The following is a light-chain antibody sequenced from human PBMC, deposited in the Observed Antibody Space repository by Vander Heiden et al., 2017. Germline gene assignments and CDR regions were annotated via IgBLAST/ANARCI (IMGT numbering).Light chain of an antibody. V-gene: IGLV1-40*01. CDR1: SPNIGAAYD. CDR3: QSYDTSLSAWV. CDR2: GNN. Sequence: SVLTQPPSVSGAPGQRVAISCTGSSPNIGAAYDGHGYQQLPETAPKLLIYGNNNRPSGVPARFSGSKSGTSASLAISGLQAEDEADYFCQSYDTSLSAWVFGAGTKLTVL. J-gene: IGLJ3*02.